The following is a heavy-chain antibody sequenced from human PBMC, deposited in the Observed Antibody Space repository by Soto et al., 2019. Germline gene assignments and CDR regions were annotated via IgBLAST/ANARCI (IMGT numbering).Heavy chain of an antibody. V-gene: IGHV1-2*02. CDR2: INPNSGGT. CDR1: GYTFTGYY. D-gene: IGHD6-13*01. CDR3: AREKSIAAAGLPGY. J-gene: IGHJ4*02. Sequence: RASVKVSCKASGYTFTGYYMHWVRQAPGQGLEWMGWINPNSGGTNYAQKFQGRVTMTRDTSISTAYMELSRLRSDDTAVYYCAREKSIAAAGLPGYWGQGTLVTVSS.